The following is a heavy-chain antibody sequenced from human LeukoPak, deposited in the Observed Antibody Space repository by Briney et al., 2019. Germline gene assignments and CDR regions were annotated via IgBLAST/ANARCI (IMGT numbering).Heavy chain of an antibody. Sequence: GGSLRLSCSASRFTFSSYTMNWVRQAPEKGLEWVSSIDPSSTYIYYADSVKGRFTISRDNAQNSLYLQMNSLRAEDTAVYYCTRGSYGDYEYWGQGTLVTVSS. CDR1: RFTFSSYT. CDR3: TRGSYGDYEY. J-gene: IGHJ4*02. CDR2: IDPSSTYI. V-gene: IGHV3-21*01. D-gene: IGHD4-17*01.